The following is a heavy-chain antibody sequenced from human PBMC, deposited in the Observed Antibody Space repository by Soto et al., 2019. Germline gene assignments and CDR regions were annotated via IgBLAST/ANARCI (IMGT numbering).Heavy chain of an antibody. D-gene: IGHD6-19*01. Sequence: QVQLVQSGAEVKKPGSSVKVSCKASGGTFSSYAISWVRQAPGQGLEWMGGIIPIFGTANYAQKFQGRVTITANESTSTAYLELSSLRSEDTAVYYCAKHFSSGCYNDALYIWGHGTIVAVSS. J-gene: IGHJ3*02. CDR3: AKHFSSGCYNDALYI. CDR1: GGTFSSYA. CDR2: IIPIFGTA. V-gene: IGHV1-69*12.